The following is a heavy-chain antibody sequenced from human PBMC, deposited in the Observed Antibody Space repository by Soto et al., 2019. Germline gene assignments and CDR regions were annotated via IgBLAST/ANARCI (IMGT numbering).Heavy chain of an antibody. Sequence: SETLALTCTVSGGSISSYYWSWIRQPPGKGLEWIGYIYYSGSTNYNPSLKSRVTISVDTSKNQFSLKLSSVTAADTAVYYCAGRYSSSFDYWGQGTLVTVS. CDR1: GGSISSYY. CDR2: IYYSGST. J-gene: IGHJ4*02. V-gene: IGHV4-59*08. CDR3: AGRYSSSFDY. D-gene: IGHD6-13*01.